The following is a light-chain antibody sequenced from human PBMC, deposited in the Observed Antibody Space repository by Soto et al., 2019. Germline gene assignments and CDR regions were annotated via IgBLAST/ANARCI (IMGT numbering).Light chain of an antibody. Sequence: QSVLTQPASVSGSPGQSITISCTVTSSDVGGYYYVSWYQHHPGKAPKLMIYEVSYRPSGVSNRFSGSKSGNTASLTISGLQAEDEADYYCSSYTSTSIPYVFGTGTKVTLL. V-gene: IGLV2-14*01. CDR3: SSYTSTSIPYV. CDR2: EVS. J-gene: IGLJ1*01. CDR1: SSDVGGYYY.